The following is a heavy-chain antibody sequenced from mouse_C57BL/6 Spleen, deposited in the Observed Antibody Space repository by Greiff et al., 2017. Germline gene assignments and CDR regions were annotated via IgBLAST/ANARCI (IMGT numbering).Heavy chain of an antibody. D-gene: IGHD1-1*01. CDR3: ARGTTVVAPDD. V-gene: IGHV1-64*01. Sequence: QVQLQQPGAELVKPGASVKLSCKASGYTFTSYWMHWVKQRPGQGLEWIGMIHPNSGSTNYNEKFKSKATLTVDKSSSTAYMQLSSLTSEDSAVYYCARGTTVVAPDDWGQGTTLTVSS. CDR2: IHPNSGST. CDR1: GYTFTSYW. J-gene: IGHJ2*01.